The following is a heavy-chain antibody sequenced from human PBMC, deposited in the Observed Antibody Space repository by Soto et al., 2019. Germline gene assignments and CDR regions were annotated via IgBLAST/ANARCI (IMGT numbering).Heavy chain of an antibody. CDR1: GFTFSNYN. CDR2: ISSSGSTT. CDR3: ARDAFGCNATGYHFDS. V-gene: IGHV3-48*01. J-gene: IGHJ4*02. Sequence: EVQLVESGGGLVQPGGSLRLSCGASGFTFSNYNMNWVRQAPGKGLEWVSYISSSGSTTYYADSVKGRFTISRDNAKALLSLLMTSLRGEVSSFYYCARDAFGCNATGYHFDSWGQGTLVTVSS. D-gene: IGHD3-9*01.